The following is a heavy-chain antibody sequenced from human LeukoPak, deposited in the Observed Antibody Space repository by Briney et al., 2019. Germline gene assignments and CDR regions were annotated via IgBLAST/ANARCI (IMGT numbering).Heavy chain of an antibody. Sequence: PSESLSLTCSVSSGSISSNPYYWGWIRQPPGKGLEWVGSFFYSGSTYYNPSLESRVTMSVDRSKNQFSLKLNSVTAADTAVYYCARGSTVTAPFDYWGQGTLVTVSS. D-gene: IGHD4-17*01. V-gene: IGHV4-39*07. CDR3: ARGSTVTAPFDY. CDR1: SGSISSNPYY. J-gene: IGHJ4*02. CDR2: FFYSGST.